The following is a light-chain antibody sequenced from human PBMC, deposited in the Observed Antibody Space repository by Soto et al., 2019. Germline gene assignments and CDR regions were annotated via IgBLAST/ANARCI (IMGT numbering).Light chain of an antibody. CDR3: SSYAGSKNYA. CDR2: EVS. CDR1: SSDVGGYNY. V-gene: IGLV2-8*01. Sequence: QSVLTQPPSASGSPGQSVTISCTGTSSDVGGYNYVSWYQQHPGKAPKLMIYEVSKRPSGVPDRFSGSKSGNTASLTVSGLQAEDEADYYCSSYAGSKNYAFGTGTKATVL. J-gene: IGLJ1*01.